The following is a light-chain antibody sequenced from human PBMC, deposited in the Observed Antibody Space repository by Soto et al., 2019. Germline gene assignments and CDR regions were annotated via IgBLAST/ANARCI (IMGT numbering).Light chain of an antibody. CDR3: QQRSNWPPIFT. J-gene: IGKJ3*01. Sequence: IQMTQSPSSLSASVGDGVTLTCRASHTIATYLNWYQQKPGQVPEVLIYGASRLHVGVPSRFTGSGYGTDFTLTINNLQPEDFAIYYCQQRSNWPPIFTFGPGTKVDIK. CDR1: HTIATY. V-gene: IGKV1-39*01. CDR2: GAS.